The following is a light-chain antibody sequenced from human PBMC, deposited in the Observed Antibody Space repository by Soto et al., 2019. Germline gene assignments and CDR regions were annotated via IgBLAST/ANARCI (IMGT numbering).Light chain of an antibody. CDR2: EVN. Sequence: QSVLTQPPSASGAPGQSVTISCTGTSNDVGGSNYVSWYQQHPGKAPKLMISEVNKRPSGVPDRFSGSKSGNTASLTVSGLQAEDEADYYCSSSAGTKNMVFGGGTKVTVL. J-gene: IGLJ2*01. CDR1: SNDVGGSNY. V-gene: IGLV2-8*01. CDR3: SSSAGTKNMV.